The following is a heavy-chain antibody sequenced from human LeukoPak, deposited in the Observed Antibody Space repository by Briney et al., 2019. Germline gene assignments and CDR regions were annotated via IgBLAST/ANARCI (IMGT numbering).Heavy chain of an antibody. CDR3: ARYVRGSYFYMDV. V-gene: IGHV3-7*01. D-gene: IGHD3-10*01. CDR2: IKQDGSNK. J-gene: IGHJ6*03. CDR1: GFTFSSYF. Sequence: GGSLRLSCAASGFTFSSYFMSWVRQAPGKGLEWVANIKQDGSNKYYMDSVKGRFTISRDNAKISMYLQMNSLRAEDTAVYYCARYVRGSYFYMDVWGKGTTVTVSS.